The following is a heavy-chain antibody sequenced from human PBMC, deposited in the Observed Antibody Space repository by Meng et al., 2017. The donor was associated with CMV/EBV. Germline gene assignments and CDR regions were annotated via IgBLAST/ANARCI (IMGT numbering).Heavy chain of an antibody. CDR2: IKSKTDGGTT. CDR1: GFTFSNAW. J-gene: IGHJ6*02. D-gene: IGHD6-6*01. CDR3: TTGGSSSYYYYGMDV. Sequence: GESLKISCAASGFTFSNAWMSWVRQAPGKGLERVGRIKSKTDGGTTDYAAPVKGRFTISRDDSENTLYLQMNSLKTEDTAVYYCTTGGSSSYYYYGMDVWGQGTTVTVSS. V-gene: IGHV3-15*01.